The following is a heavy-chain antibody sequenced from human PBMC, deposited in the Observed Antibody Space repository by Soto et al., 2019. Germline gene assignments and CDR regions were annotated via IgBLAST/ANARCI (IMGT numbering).Heavy chain of an antibody. Sequence: GGSLRLSCAASGFTFSSYAMSWVRQAPGKGLEWVSGISGSGSSTYYADSVKGRFTISRDKSKNTLYLQMNSLRAEDTAAYYCAKGAAAGKFDYWGQGTLATVSS. CDR2: ISGSGSST. CDR3: AKGAAAGKFDY. D-gene: IGHD6-13*01. CDR1: GFTFSSYA. V-gene: IGHV3-23*01. J-gene: IGHJ4*02.